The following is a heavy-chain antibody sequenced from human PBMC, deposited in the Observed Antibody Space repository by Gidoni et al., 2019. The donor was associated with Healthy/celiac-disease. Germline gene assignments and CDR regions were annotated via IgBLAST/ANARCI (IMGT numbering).Heavy chain of an antibody. J-gene: IGHJ3*02. CDR3: ARDLGCSSTSCYKVGVAFDI. CDR1: GFTFSSYG. V-gene: IGHV3-33*08. CDR2: IWYDGSNK. D-gene: IGHD2-2*02. Sequence: QVQLVESGGGVVQPGRSLRLSCAASGFTFSSYGMHWVSQAPGKGLEWVAVIWYDGSNKYYADSVKGRFTISRDNSKNTLYLQMNSLRAEDTAVYYCARDLGCSSTSCYKVGVAFDIWGQGTMVTVSS.